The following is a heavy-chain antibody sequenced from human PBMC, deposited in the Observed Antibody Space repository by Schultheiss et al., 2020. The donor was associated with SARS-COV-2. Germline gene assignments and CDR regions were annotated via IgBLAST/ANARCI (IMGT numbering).Heavy chain of an antibody. CDR1: GFTFSSYA. Sequence: GGSLRLSCAASGFTFSSYAMSWVRQAPGKGLEWVSSISSSSGDKYYADSVKGRFTISRDNAKNSLYLQMNSLRAEDTALYHCARGLYDYGDYKRAFDIWGQGTMVTVSS. J-gene: IGHJ3*02. CDR3: ARGLYDYGDYKRAFDI. CDR2: ISSSSGDK. V-gene: IGHV3-21*04. D-gene: IGHD4-17*01.